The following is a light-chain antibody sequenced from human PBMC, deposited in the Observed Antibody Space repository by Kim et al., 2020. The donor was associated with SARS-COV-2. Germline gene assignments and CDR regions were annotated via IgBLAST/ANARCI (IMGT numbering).Light chain of an antibody. Sequence: ASVGDRVTITCRTTQSISSHLHSSQQNLARAPKLLISAASTLQGVAPSRFSGSGSATDFTLPISRLQPEDFATYFCQQSYITPFTFSPGTQVDIK. CDR2: AAS. CDR1: QSISSH. J-gene: IGKJ3*01. CDR3: QQSYITPFT. V-gene: IGKV1-39*01.